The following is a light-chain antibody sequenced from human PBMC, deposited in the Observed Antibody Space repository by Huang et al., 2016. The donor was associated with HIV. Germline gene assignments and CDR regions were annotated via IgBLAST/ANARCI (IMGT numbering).Light chain of an antibody. Sequence: DIQMTQSPSSLSASVGDRVTITCQASQDISSYLIWYQQKPGKAPKLLIYEASNLETGVPSRFSGSGSGTDFTFTISSLQPEDIATYYCQHYDNLPLTFGGGTKVEIK. CDR3: QHYDNLPLT. J-gene: IGKJ4*01. V-gene: IGKV1-33*01. CDR2: EAS. CDR1: QDISSY.